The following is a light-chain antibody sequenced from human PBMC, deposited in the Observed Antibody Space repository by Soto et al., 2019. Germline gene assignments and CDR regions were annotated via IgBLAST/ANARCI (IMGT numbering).Light chain of an antibody. CDR1: QSLLHSDGYNY. CDR3: MEALKGPHT. CDR2: LGS. J-gene: IGKJ2*01. Sequence: DIVMTQSPLSLPVTPGEPASISCRSSQSLLHSDGYNYLNWYLQKPGQSPQLLIYLGSNRASGVPDRVSGSGSGTSFTLEISRVEAEDVGLYYCMEALKGPHTFGRGTKLEIK. V-gene: IGKV2-28*01.